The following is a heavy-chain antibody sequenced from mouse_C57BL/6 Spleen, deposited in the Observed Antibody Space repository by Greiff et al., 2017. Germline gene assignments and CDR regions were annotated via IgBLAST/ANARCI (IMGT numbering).Heavy chain of an antibody. D-gene: IGHD1-1*01. CDR1: GFSFNTYA. CDR3: VRGGYYGDFDY. V-gene: IGHV10-1*01. J-gene: IGHJ2*01. CDR2: IRSKSNNYAT. Sequence: EVQGVESGGGLVQPKGSLKLSCAASGFSFNTYAMNWVRQAPGKGLEWFARIRSKSNNYATYYADSVKDRFTISRDDSESMLYLQMNNLKTEDTAMYYCVRGGYYGDFDYWGQGTTLTVSS.